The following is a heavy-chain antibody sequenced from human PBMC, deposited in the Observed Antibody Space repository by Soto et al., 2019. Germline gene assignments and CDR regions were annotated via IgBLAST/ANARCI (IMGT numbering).Heavy chain of an antibody. CDR1: GVSFSGYY. CDR2: INHSGST. J-gene: IGHJ4*02. Sequence: HVQLQQWGAGLLKPSETLSLTCAVCGVSFSGYYWSWIRQPPGKGLEWIGEINHSGSTNYNPSLKSRVTISVDTSKNQFSLKLSSVTAADTAVYYCARGPALPFSSWFYYWGQGTLVTVSS. CDR3: ARGPALPFSSWFYY. D-gene: IGHD6-13*01. V-gene: IGHV4-34*01.